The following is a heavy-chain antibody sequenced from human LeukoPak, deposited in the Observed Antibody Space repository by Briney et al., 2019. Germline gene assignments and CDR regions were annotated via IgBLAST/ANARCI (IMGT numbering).Heavy chain of an antibody. Sequence: GSLRLSCAASGFTFSSYSMNWVRQAPGKGLEWIGSIYPSGRTYYNPSLKSRVTISLDTSKNQFSLKLNSVTAADTAVYYCARHDQSFDPWGQGTLVTVSS. V-gene: IGHV4-38-2*01. CDR3: ARHDQSFDP. D-gene: IGHD2-2*01. CDR1: GFTFSSYS. J-gene: IGHJ5*02. CDR2: IYPSGRT.